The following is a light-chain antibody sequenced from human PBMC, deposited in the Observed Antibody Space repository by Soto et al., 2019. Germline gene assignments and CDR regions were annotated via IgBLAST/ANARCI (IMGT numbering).Light chain of an antibody. CDR3: SAYTVSRTYX. Sequence: QSALTQPASVSGSPGQSITISCTGTSSDVGAYNFVSWHQQHPGKAPKLMIYNVYDRPSGISYRFSGSKSGNTASLTISGLQGEDEADYYCSAYTVSRTYXFGTGNKVTV. V-gene: IGLV2-14*03. J-gene: IGLJ1*01. CDR2: NVY. CDR1: SSDVGAYNF.